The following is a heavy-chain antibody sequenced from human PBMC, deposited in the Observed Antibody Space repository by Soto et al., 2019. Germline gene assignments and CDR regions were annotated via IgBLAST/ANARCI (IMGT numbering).Heavy chain of an antibody. V-gene: IGHV3-23*01. CDR1: GFTFSSYA. CDR3: ARDPRYSGSYRIFDY. D-gene: IGHD1-26*01. CDR2: ISGSGGST. Sequence: GGSLRLSCAASGFTFSSYAMSWVRQAPGKGLEWVSAISGSGGSTYYADSVKGRFTISRDNSKNTLYLQMNSLRAEDTAVYYCARDPRYSGSYRIFDYWGQGTLVTVSS. J-gene: IGHJ4*02.